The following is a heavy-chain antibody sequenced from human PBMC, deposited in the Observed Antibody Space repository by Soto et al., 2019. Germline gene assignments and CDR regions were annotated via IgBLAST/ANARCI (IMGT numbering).Heavy chain of an antibody. J-gene: IGHJ6*02. CDR2: ISGSGGST. CDR1: RFTFSDYA. CDR3: AKDRNDFWSGYYGPLGGGMDV. D-gene: IGHD3-3*01. V-gene: IGHV3-23*01. Sequence: GGSLRLSCAASRFTFSDYAMSWARQAPGKGLEWVSAISGSGGSTYYADSVKGRFTISRDNSKNTLSLQMNSLRAEDSALYYCAKDRNDFWSGYYGPLGGGMDVWGQGTTVTVSS.